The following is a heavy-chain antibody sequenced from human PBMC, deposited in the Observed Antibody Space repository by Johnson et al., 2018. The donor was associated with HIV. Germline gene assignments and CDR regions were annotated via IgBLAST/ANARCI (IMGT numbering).Heavy chain of an antibody. CDR2: IKQAGSEK. CDR3: ARTRLELSSGYPDAFDI. D-gene: IGHD3-22*01. V-gene: IGHV3-7*01. Sequence: VQLVESGGGLVQPGGSLRLSCAASGFTFSSYWMSWVRQAPGKGLEWVANIKQAGSEKYYVDSVKGRLHISRDNAKNSLYLQMNSLRAEDTAVYYCARTRLELSSGYPDAFDIWGQGTMVTVSS. J-gene: IGHJ3*02. CDR1: GFTFSSYW.